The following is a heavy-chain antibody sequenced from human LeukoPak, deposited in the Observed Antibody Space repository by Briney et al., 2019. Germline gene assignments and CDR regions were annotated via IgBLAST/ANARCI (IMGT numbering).Heavy chain of an antibody. J-gene: IGHJ3*02. Sequence: SVKVSCKASGGTFSSYAISWVRQAPGQGLEWMGRIIPFLGIANYAQKFQGRVTITADSSTSTAYMELSSLRSEDTAVYYCARYYYDSSGPYVDAFDIWGQGTMVTVSS. CDR1: GGTFSSYA. CDR2: IIPFLGIA. V-gene: IGHV1-69*04. D-gene: IGHD3-22*01. CDR3: ARYYYDSSGPYVDAFDI.